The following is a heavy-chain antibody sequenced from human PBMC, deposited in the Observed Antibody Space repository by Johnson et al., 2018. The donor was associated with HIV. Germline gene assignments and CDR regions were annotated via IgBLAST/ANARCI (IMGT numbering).Heavy chain of an antibody. V-gene: IGHV3-7*05. CDR3: ARRSGYAFDI. J-gene: IGHJ3*02. Sequence: VQLVESGGGLVQPGGSLRLSCGGSGLIFRTYWMSWVRQAPGKGLEWVANIKEDGSEKYYVDSVKGRFTISRDNGKNSLSLQMNCLRVEDTAVYYCARRSGYAFDIWGQGTMVTVSS. D-gene: IGHD1-1*01. CDR1: GLIFRTYW. CDR2: IKEDGSEK.